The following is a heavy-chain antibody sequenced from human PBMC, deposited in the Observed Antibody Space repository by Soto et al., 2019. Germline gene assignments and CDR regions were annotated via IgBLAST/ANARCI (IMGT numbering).Heavy chain of an antibody. CDR3: ATPLRVAATEYFQH. V-gene: IGHV3-7*01. CDR1: GFTFSSYW. J-gene: IGHJ1*01. Sequence: PGGSLRLSCAASGFTFSSYWMSWVRQAPGKGLEWVANIKQDGSEKYYVDSVKGRFTISRDNAKNSLYLQMNSLRAEDTAVYYCATPLRVAATEYFQHWGQGTLVTVSS. D-gene: IGHD2-15*01. CDR2: IKQDGSEK.